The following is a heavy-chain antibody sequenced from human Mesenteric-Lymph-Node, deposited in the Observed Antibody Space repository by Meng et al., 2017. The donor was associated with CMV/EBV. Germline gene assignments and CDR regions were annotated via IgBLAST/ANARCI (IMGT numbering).Heavy chain of an antibody. Sequence: ASVKVSCKASGYTFTSYGISWVRQAPGQGLEWMGWISAYSGNTNYAQKLQGRVTMTTDTSTSTAYMELRSLRSDDTAVYYCASDDDYTAPGDYWGQGTLVTVSS. CDR2: ISAYSGNT. CDR1: GYTFTSYG. J-gene: IGHJ4*02. D-gene: IGHD4-11*01. V-gene: IGHV1-18*01. CDR3: ASDDDYTAPGDY.